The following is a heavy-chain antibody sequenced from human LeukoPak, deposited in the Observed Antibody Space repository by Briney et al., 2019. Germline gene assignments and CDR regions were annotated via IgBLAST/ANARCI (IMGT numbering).Heavy chain of an antibody. Sequence: GGSLRLSCAASGFXFNNYGLHWVRQAPGKGLEWVAVVWYYGDNKYYADSVKGRFTISRDNSNNTLYLHMNSLRAEDTAVYYCARSPVTGLWLPRMYYFDYWGQGTLVTVSS. J-gene: IGHJ4*02. V-gene: IGHV3-33*01. CDR2: VWYYGDNK. D-gene: IGHD2-21*01. CDR3: ARSPVTGLWLPRMYYFDY. CDR1: GFXFNNYG.